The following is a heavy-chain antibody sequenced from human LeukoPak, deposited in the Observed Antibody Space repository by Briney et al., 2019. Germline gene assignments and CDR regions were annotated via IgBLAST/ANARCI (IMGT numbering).Heavy chain of an antibody. V-gene: IGHV1-18*01. CDR1: GYTFTSYG. CDR3: ARADSIVVVPAAIYPGY. Sequence: ASVKVSCKASGYTFTSYGIIWVRQAPGQGLEWMGWISAYNGNTNYAQKLQGRVTMTTDTSTSTAYMELRSLRSDDTAVYYCARADSIVVVPAAIYPGYWGQGTLVTVSS. CDR2: ISAYNGNT. D-gene: IGHD2-2*01. J-gene: IGHJ4*02.